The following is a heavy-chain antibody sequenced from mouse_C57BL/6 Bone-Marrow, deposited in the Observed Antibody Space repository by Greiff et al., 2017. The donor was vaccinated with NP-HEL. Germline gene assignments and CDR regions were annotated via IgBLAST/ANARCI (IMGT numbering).Heavy chain of an antibody. Sequence: QVQLKQSGPELVKPGASVKISCKASGYAFSSSWMNWVKQRPGKGLEWIGRIYPGDGDTNYNGKFKGKATLTADKSSSTAYMQLSSLTSEDSAVYFCAREFGTGAMDYWGQGTSVTVSS. CDR1: GYAFSSSW. CDR2: IYPGDGDT. J-gene: IGHJ4*01. D-gene: IGHD2-14*01. CDR3: AREFGTGAMDY. V-gene: IGHV1-82*01.